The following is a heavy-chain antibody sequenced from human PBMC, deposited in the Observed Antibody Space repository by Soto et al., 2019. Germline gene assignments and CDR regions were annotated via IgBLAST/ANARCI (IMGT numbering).Heavy chain of an antibody. CDR3: ASADIVVVPAAIRDYYYYYGMDV. Sequence: SVKVSCKASGGTFSSYAISWVRQAPGQGLEWMGGIIPIFGTANYAQKFQGRVTITADESTSTAYMELSSLRSEDTAVYYCASADIVVVPAAIRDYYYYYGMDVWGQGTTVTVSS. J-gene: IGHJ6*02. D-gene: IGHD2-2*02. CDR1: GGTFSSYA. V-gene: IGHV1-69*13. CDR2: IIPIFGTA.